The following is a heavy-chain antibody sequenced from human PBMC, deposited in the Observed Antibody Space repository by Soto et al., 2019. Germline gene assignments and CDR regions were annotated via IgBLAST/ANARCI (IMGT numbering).Heavy chain of an antibody. CDR1: GDSIASGAYY. D-gene: IGHD1-20*01. CDR2: IYYSGST. Sequence: QVQLQESGPGLVKPSQTLSLTCTVSGDSIASGAYYWRGIRHHPGKGLEWIGYIYYSGSTYYNPSLKSRVSISVDTSQNQFSLKLSSLTAADTAVYYCASVDNRITIDSWGPGTLVIVSS. V-gene: IGHV4-31*03. CDR3: ASVDNRITIDS. J-gene: IGHJ4*02.